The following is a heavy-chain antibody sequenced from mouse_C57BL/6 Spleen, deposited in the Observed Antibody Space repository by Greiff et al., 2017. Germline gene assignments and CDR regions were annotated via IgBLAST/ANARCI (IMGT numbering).Heavy chain of an antibody. V-gene: IGHV1-52*01. J-gene: IGHJ3*01. CDR1: GYTFTSYW. Sequence: QVQLQQPGAELVRPGSSVKLSCKASGYTFTSYWMHWVKQRPIQGLEWIGNIDPSDSETHYNQKFKDKATLTVDKSSSTAYMQLSSLTSEDSAVYYCARWGDMVTTEFAYWGQGTLVTVSA. CDR3: ARWGDMVTTEFAY. D-gene: IGHD2-2*01. CDR2: IDPSDSET.